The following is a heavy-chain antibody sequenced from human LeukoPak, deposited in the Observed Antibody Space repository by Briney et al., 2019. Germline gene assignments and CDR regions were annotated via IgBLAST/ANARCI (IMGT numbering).Heavy chain of an antibody. CDR2: IRPDGSDK. J-gene: IGHJ5*02. V-gene: IGHV3-7*01. D-gene: IGHD3-10*01. Sequence: PGGSLRLSCAASGFTFGNTWMGWVREGLGGGLEWVANIRPDGSDKYYVDSVRGRFTISRDNAQNSVNLQMNSLRAEDSAVYYCRRWGVTAGLDRRGQGTLVSVAS. CDR1: GFTFGNTW. CDR3: RRWGVTAGLDR.